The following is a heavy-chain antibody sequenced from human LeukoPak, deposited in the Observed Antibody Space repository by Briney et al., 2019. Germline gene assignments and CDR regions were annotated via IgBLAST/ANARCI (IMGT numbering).Heavy chain of an antibody. CDR3: AGRISASGRGFDY. Sequence: GGSLRLSCAASGFTFSSYAMSWVRQAPGKGLEWVSAISGSGGSTYYADSVKGRFAISRDNSKNTLYLQMNSLRAEDAAVYYCAGRISASGRGFDYWGQGTLVTVSS. J-gene: IGHJ4*02. V-gene: IGHV3-23*01. CDR1: GFTFSSYA. CDR2: ISGSGGST. D-gene: IGHD6-13*01.